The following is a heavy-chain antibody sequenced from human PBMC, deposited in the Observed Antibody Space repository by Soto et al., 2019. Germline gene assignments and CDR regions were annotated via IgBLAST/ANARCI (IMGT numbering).Heavy chain of an antibody. Sequence: GASVKVSCKASGYTFTSYDINWVRQATGQGLEWMGWMNPNSGNTGYAQKFQGRVTMTRNTSIGTAYMELSSLRSEDTAVYYCARSVEWLASFDYWGQGTLVTVSS. D-gene: IGHD6-19*01. CDR3: ARSVEWLASFDY. CDR2: MNPNSGNT. CDR1: GYTFTSYD. J-gene: IGHJ4*02. V-gene: IGHV1-8*01.